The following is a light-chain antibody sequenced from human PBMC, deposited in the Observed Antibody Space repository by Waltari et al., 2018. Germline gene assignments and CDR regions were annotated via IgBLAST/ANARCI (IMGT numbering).Light chain of an antibody. CDR1: QSVSSK. V-gene: IGKV3-15*01. CDR2: GVS. CDR3: HQHSDWPPTWA. J-gene: IGKJ1*01. Sequence: IVVTQSPATLSVSPGERATLSCRTSQSVSSKLAWYPQKPGQAPRVLIYGVSTRASGIPDRFSGSGSGTEFTLTISSLQSEDFAIYYCHQHSDWPPTWAFGQGTKVEIK.